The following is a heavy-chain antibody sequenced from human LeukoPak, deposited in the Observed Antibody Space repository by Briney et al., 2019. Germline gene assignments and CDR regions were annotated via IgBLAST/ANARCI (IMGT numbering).Heavy chain of an antibody. CDR2: IKQDGSEK. Sequence: GGSLRLSCAASGFTFSSYWMSWVRQAPGKGLEWVANIKQDGSEKYYVDSVKGRFTISRDNSKNTLYLQMNSLRAEDTAVYYCARGGADYGDYFDYWGQGTLVTVSS. D-gene: IGHD4-17*01. V-gene: IGHV3-7*01. J-gene: IGHJ4*02. CDR3: ARGGADYGDYFDY. CDR1: GFTFSSYW.